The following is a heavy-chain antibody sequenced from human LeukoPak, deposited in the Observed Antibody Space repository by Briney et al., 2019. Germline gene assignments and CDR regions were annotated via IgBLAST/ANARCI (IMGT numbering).Heavy chain of an antibody. CDR3: AREVAYYDSSGYYRIFDY. Sequence: GGSLRLSCAASGFTFSSYWMSWVRQAPGQRLEWMGWINAGNGNTKYSQEFQGRVTITRDTSASTAYMELSSLRSEDMAVYYCAREVAYYDSSGYYRIFDYWGQGTLVTVSS. V-gene: IGHV1-3*03. D-gene: IGHD3-22*01. J-gene: IGHJ4*02. CDR1: GFTFSSYW. CDR2: INAGNGNT.